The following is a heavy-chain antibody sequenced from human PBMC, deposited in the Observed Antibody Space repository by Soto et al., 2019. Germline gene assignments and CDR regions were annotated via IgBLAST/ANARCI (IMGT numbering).Heavy chain of an antibody. CDR2: ISYHGRNK. D-gene: IGHD3-3*01. CDR3: VKDGSLEVPDVPLEEYYFDH. CDR1: GFTFSGYG. J-gene: IGHJ4*02. Sequence: HPGGSLRLSCAASGFTFSGYGMHWVRQAPGKGLEWVAVISYHGRNKYYVDSVKGRFTISRDDSKNTLYLQMDSVRAEDTAVYYCVKDGSLEVPDVPLEEYYFDHWGQGTLVTVSS. V-gene: IGHV3-30*18.